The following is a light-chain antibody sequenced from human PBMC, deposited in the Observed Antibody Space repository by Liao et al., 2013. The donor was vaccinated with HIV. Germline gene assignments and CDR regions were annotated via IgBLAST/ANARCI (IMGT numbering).Light chain of an antibody. CDR2: YDS. J-gene: IGLJ2*01. CDR1: NIGSQA. CDR3: QVWAGSSDHRV. V-gene: IGLV3-21*04. Sequence: SYELTQPPSVSVAPGKTARITCGGNNIGSQAVHWYQQRPGQAPVLVISYDSDRPSGIPERFSGSKSDNTATLTISRVEAGDEADFYCQVWAGSSDHRVFGGGTKLTVL.